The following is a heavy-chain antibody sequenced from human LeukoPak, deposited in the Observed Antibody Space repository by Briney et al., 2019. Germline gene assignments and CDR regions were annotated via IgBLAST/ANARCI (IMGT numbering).Heavy chain of an antibody. CDR3: AARSRLLQEFDY. D-gene: IGHD2-15*01. J-gene: IGHJ4*02. Sequence: GASVKVSCKASGYTFTSHYIHWVRQAPGQGPEWMGIMNPSGGSTSYAQKFQGRVTITRDMSTSTAYMELSSLRSEDTAVYYCAARSRLLQEFDYWGQGTLVTVSS. V-gene: IGHV1-46*01. CDR1: GYTFTSHY. CDR2: MNPSGGST.